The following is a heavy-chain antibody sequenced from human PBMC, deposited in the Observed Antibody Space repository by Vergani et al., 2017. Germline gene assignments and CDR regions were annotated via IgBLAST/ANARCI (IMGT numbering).Heavy chain of an antibody. Sequence: QVQLQESGPGLVKPSQTLSLTCSVSGDSISRGAYYWNWIRQHPGKGLEWIGYIYSTVSTHHNPSLRRRITMSVDTSKNQFSLKLNSVTAADTAMYYCARMGGYDEGDAFRIGYFDSWGPGILVTVSS. V-gene: IGHV4-31*03. CDR1: GDSISRGAYY. J-gene: IGHJ4*02. D-gene: IGHD3-22*01. CDR3: ARMGGYDEGDAFRIGYFDS. CDR2: IYSTVST.